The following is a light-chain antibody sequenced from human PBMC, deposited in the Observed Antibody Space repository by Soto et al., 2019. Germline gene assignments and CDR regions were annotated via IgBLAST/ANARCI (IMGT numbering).Light chain of an antibody. Sequence: DIVMTQSPDSLAVSLGERATINCKSSQSVLYSSNNKNYLAWYQQKPGQPPKLLIYWASTRESVVPDRFSGSGSGTDFTLTSSSLQAEDVAVYYCQQYYSTSSVTFGGGTKVEIK. CDR1: QSVLYSSNNKNY. J-gene: IGKJ4*01. CDR2: WAS. CDR3: QQYYSTSSVT. V-gene: IGKV4-1*01.